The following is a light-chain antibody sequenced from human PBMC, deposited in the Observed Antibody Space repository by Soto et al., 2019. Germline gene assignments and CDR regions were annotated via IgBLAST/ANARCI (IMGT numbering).Light chain of an antibody. CDR1: QSVSSN. Sequence: EIVMTQSPATLSVSPGERATLSCRASQSVSSNLAWYQQKPGQAPRRLIYGASTRATGIPARFSGSGSATEFTLTISSLQSEDFAVYYCQQYNNWPLYTFGQGTKLEIK. CDR3: QQYNNWPLYT. V-gene: IGKV3-15*01. J-gene: IGKJ2*01. CDR2: GAS.